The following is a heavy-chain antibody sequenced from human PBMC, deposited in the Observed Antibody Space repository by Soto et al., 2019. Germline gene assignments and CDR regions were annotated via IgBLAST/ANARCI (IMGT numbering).Heavy chain of an antibody. V-gene: IGHV4-59*01. CDR3: ARGQISIAVDVRHEKHFDY. D-gene: IGHD6-19*01. Sequence: SETLSLTRTVSGGSTSSYYWSWFRQPPGKGLEWIGYIYYSGSTNYNPSLKSRVTISVDTSKNQFSLKLSSVTAADTAVYYCARGQISIAVDVRHEKHFDYWGQRTPVPVSS. CDR2: IYYSGST. CDR1: GGSTSSYY. J-gene: IGHJ4*01.